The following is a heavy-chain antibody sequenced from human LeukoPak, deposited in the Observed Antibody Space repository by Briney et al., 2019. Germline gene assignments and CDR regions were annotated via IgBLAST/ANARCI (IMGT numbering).Heavy chain of an antibody. D-gene: IGHD3-22*01. J-gene: IGHJ4*02. Sequence: GGSLRLSCAASGFTFDDYAMHWVRQAPGKGLEWVSGISWNSGSIGYADSVKGRFTISRDNAKNSLYLQMNSLRAEDTAVYYCARGSKGSGYFHWGQGTLVTVSS. CDR3: ARGSKGSGYFH. V-gene: IGHV3-9*01. CDR2: ISWNSGSI. CDR1: GFTFDDYA.